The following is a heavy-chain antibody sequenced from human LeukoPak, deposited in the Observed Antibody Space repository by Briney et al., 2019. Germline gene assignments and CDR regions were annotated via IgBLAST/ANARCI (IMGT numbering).Heavy chain of an antibody. CDR3: ARDSSPYDSSGYWDAFDI. CDR1: GFTFNSYW. D-gene: IGHD3-22*01. Sequence: GGSLRLSCAASGFTFNSYWMSWVRRAPGKGLEWVANIKQDGSEKYYVDSMKGRFTISRDNAKNSLFLQMNSLRAEDTAVYYCARDSSPYDSSGYWDAFDIWGQGTMVTVSS. CDR2: IKQDGSEK. V-gene: IGHV3-7*01. J-gene: IGHJ3*02.